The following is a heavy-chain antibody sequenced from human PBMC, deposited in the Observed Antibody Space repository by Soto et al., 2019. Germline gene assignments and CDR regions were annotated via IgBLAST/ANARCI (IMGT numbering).Heavy chain of an antibody. D-gene: IGHD3-16*01. J-gene: IGHJ6*02. V-gene: IGHV1-18*01. CDR1: GYTFTSYG. Sequence: QVQLVQSGAEVKKPGASVKVSCKASGYTFTSYGITWVRQAPGQGLEWLGWINGYNGNTNYAQKLQGRVTMTTDTSTSTAYMELRSLRSVDTAVYYCARMGDVPYYYSGMDVWGQGTTVTVSS. CDR2: INGYNGNT. CDR3: ARMGDVPYYYSGMDV.